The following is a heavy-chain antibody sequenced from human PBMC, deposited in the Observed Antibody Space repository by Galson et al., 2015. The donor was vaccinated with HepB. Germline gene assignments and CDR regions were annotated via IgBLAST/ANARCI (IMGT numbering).Heavy chain of an antibody. CDR3: ARRSGSGERRLDY. V-gene: IGHV3-48*01. Sequence: SLRLSCAASGFTFSSYSMNWVRQAPGKGLEWVSYISSSSSTIYYADSVKGRFTISRDNAKNSLYLQMNSLRAEDTAVYYCARRSGSGERRLDYWGQGTLVTVSS. CDR1: GFTFSSYS. D-gene: IGHD3-10*01. J-gene: IGHJ4*02. CDR2: ISSSSSTI.